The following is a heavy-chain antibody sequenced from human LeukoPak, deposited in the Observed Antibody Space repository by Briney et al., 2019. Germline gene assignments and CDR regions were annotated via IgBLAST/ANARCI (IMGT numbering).Heavy chain of an antibody. Sequence: GASVKVSCKASGYTFTSYGISWVRQAPGQGLEWMGWISAYNGNTNYAQKLQGRVTMTTDTSTSTAYMELRSLRSDDTAVYYCARRGLSIAAADHFDYWGQGTLVTVSS. CDR2: ISAYNGNT. V-gene: IGHV1-18*01. CDR3: ARRGLSIAAADHFDY. D-gene: IGHD6-13*01. J-gene: IGHJ4*02. CDR1: GYTFTSYG.